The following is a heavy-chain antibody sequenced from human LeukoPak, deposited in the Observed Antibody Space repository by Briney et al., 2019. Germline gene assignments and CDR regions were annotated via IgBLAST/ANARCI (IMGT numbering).Heavy chain of an antibody. V-gene: IGHV3-74*01. Sequence: PGGSLRLSCAASGFTFSSSWMHWVRQAPGKGLVWVSRINSDGTTTAYADSVKGRFTISRDNAKNTLYLEMNSLRAEDTAVYYCARDPAVYGLGPYFDYWGQGTLVTVSS. CDR2: INSDGTTT. D-gene: IGHD5/OR15-5a*01. J-gene: IGHJ4*02. CDR1: GFTFSSSW. CDR3: ARDPAVYGLGPYFDY.